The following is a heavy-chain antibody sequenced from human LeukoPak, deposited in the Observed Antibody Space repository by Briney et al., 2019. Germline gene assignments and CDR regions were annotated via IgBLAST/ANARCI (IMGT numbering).Heavy chain of an antibody. D-gene: IGHD1/OR15-1a*01. CDR1: GGSFTNYY. CDR3: ARGPGTVGLSP. Sequence: SETLSLTCNVSGGSFTNYYWSWIRQTPEKGLEWIGQINHSGDTGYNPSLRSRITLSVDRSKNQSSLKVTSVTAADTGVYYCARGPGTVGLSPWGQGTLVTVSS. J-gene: IGHJ5*02. V-gene: IGHV4-34*01. CDR2: INHSGDT.